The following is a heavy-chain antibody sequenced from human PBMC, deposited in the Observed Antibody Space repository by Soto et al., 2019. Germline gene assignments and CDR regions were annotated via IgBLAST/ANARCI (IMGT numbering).Heavy chain of an antibody. CDR1: GYTFTHYY. D-gene: IGHD2-8*01. CDR2: INPSGGST. V-gene: IGHV1-46*01. Sequence: QVQLVQSGAEVKKPGASVKVSCKASGYTFTHYYMHWVRQAPGQGLEWMGMINPSGGSTSYAQNFQDSLTMNRDTSTSTVYMELSSLRSEDTAVYYCARPPFPGCINGVCYPCDHWGQGTLVTVSS. J-gene: IGHJ4*02. CDR3: ARPPFPGCINGVCYPCDH.